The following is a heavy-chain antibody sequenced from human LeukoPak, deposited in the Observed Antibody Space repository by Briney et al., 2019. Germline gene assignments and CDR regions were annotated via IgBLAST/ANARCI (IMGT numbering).Heavy chain of an antibody. CDR1: GFTFSTYV. CDR2: ISIRGSPI. V-gene: IGHV3-48*03. J-gene: IGHJ6*02. Sequence: GGSLRLSCAASGFTFSTYVMNWVRQAPGKGLEWVSYISIRGSPIYYADSVKGRFTISRDNAKRSLYLQMNSLRAEDTALYYCARAPGSYYGMDVWGQGTTVTVSS. D-gene: IGHD7-27*01. CDR3: ARAPGSYYGMDV.